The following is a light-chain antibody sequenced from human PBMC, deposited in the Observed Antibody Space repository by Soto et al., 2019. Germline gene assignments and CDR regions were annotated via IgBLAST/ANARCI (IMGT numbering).Light chain of an antibody. J-gene: IGKJ1*01. CDR2: GAS. Sequence: EIGLTQSPGTLSLSPGERATLSCRASQSVSSSYLAWYQQKPGQAPRLLIYGASSRATGIPDRFSGSGSGTDFTLTISSLEPEDFAVYYCQQYGSSPLTFGQGTKVEIK. CDR3: QQYGSSPLT. V-gene: IGKV3-20*01. CDR1: QSVSSSY.